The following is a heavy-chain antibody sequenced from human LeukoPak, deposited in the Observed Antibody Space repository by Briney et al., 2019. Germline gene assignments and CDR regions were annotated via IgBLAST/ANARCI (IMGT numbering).Heavy chain of an antibody. V-gene: IGHV3-23*01. CDR3: AKDQDSSGYYYVDY. Sequence: GGSLRLSCAASGFTFSSYAMSWVRQAPGKGLEWVSAISGSGGSTYYADSVKGRFTTSRDNSKNTLYLQMNSLRAEDTAVYYCAKDQDSSGYYYVDYWGQGTLVTVSS. J-gene: IGHJ4*02. D-gene: IGHD3-22*01. CDR1: GFTFSSYA. CDR2: ISGSGGST.